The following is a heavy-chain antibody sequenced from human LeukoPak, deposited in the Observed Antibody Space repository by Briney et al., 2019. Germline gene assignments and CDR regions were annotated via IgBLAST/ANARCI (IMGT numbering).Heavy chain of an antibody. Sequence: SETLSLTCTVSGASVSGSPYYWGWIRQPPGKGLEWIGGIYSSGSTYYNTSLQSRVTISIETSKNQISLRLKSVTAADTAMYYCARGGYYGSGNDFRFDPWGQGTLVTVSS. D-gene: IGHD3-10*01. CDR1: GASVSGSPYY. CDR3: ARGGYYGSGNDFRFDP. V-gene: IGHV4-39*02. CDR2: IYSSGST. J-gene: IGHJ5*02.